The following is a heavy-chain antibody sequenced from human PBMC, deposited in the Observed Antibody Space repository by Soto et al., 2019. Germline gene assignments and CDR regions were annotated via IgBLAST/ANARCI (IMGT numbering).Heavy chain of an antibody. CDR3: ARQTCSSGHFGY. D-gene: IGHD6-19*01. J-gene: IGHJ4*02. Sequence: QLQLQESGPGLVKPSETLSLTCTVSGGSISSSSYYWGWIRQPPGKGLEWIGSIYYSGSTYYNPSLKRRVTISVDTSKNQFSLKLSSVTAADTAVYYCARQTCSSGHFGYWGQGTLVTVSS. CDR1: GGSISSSSYY. CDR2: IYYSGST. V-gene: IGHV4-39*01.